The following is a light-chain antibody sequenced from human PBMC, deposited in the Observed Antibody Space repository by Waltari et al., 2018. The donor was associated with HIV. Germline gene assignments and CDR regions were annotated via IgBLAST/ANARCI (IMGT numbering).Light chain of an antibody. CDR2: RDK. Sequence: QSVLTQPPSASGTPGQRVTISCSGSSANVGNTVYWYQQIPGTSPKVLIYRDKPPPSRVPGRFAGSRSGTAASLDVSGLRSEDEANYFCAAWDDSMSGWVFGGGTKLTVL. CDR3: AAWDDSMSGWV. J-gene: IGLJ3*02. V-gene: IGLV1-47*01. CDR1: SANVGNT.